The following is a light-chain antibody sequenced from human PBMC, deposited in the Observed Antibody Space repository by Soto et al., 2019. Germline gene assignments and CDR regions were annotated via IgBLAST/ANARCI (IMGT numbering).Light chain of an antibody. V-gene: IGKV3-15*01. Sequence: EIVMTQSPATLSVSPGERATLSCRASQSVSSNLAWYQQKPGQAPRLLIYGASTRATGIPARFSGSGSGTEFTLTISSLQSEDFATYYCQQYDNLPLTFGGGTKVDIK. CDR1: QSVSSN. CDR2: GAS. CDR3: QQYDNLPLT. J-gene: IGKJ4*01.